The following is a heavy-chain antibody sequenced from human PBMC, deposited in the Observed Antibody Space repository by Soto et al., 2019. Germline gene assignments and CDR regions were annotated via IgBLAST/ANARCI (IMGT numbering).Heavy chain of an antibody. V-gene: IGHV4-34*01. CDR1: GGSFSGHY. CDR3: ARVSGANYDFWSGYSGFAYYGMDV. Sequence: SETLSLTCAVYGGSFSGHYWSWIRQPPGKGLEWIGEINHSGSTNYNPSLKGRVTISVDSFKKQFSLKLSSVTAADTAVYYCARVSGANYDFWSGYSGFAYYGMDVWGQGTTVTVSS. J-gene: IGHJ6*02. CDR2: INHSGST. D-gene: IGHD3-3*01.